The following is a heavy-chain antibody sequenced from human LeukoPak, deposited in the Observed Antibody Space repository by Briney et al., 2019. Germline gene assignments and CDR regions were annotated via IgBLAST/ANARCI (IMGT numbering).Heavy chain of an antibody. J-gene: IGHJ4*02. D-gene: IGHD6-13*01. CDR2: IYYSGST. Sequence: SETLSLTCTVSGGSISSYYWSWIRQPPGKGLEWIGYIYYSGSTYYNPSLKSRVTISVDTSKNQFSLKLSSVTAADTAVYYCARASSSWYGHYFDYWGQGTLVTVSS. V-gene: IGHV4-59*12. CDR3: ARASSSWYGHYFDY. CDR1: GGSISSYY.